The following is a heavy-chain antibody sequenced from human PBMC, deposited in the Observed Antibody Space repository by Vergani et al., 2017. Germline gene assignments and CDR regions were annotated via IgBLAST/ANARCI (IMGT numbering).Heavy chain of an antibody. Sequence: QVQLVQSGAEVKKPGSSVKVSCKASGGTFSSYTISWVRQAPGQGLEWMGRIIPILGIANYAQKFQGRVTITADKSTSTAYMELSSLRSEDTAVYYCARQGYCSSTCCYGYYYYCGMDVWGQGTTVTVSS. CDR3: ARQGYCSSTCCYGYYYYCGMDV. CDR2: IIPILGIA. J-gene: IGHJ6*02. CDR1: GGTFSSYT. D-gene: IGHD2-2*01. V-gene: IGHV1-69*02.